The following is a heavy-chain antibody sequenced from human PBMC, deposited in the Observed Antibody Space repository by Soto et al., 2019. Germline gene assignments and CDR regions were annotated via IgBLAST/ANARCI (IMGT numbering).Heavy chain of an antibody. CDR3: ARDHTFYDVLTGYSTNWFDP. V-gene: IGHV6-1*01. J-gene: IGHJ5*02. CDR2: TYYRSRWYN. D-gene: IGHD3-9*01. CDR1: GDSVSSNSAA. Sequence: SQTLSLTCAISGDSVSSNSAAWNWIRQSPSRGLERLGRTYYRSRWYNDYAVSVKSRITINPDTSKNQLSLQLNSVTPEDTAVYYCARDHTFYDVLTGYSTNWFDPWGQGTLVTVSS.